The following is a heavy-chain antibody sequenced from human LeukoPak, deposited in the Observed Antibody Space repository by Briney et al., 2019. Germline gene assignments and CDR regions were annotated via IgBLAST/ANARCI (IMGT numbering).Heavy chain of an antibody. D-gene: IGHD2-2*01. CDR3: ARRGRTHPFDY. CDR2: IYYSGST. CDR1: GGSISSYY. J-gene: IGHJ4*02. V-gene: IGHV4-59*01. Sequence: PSETLSLTCTVSGGSISSYYWSWIRQPPGKGLEWIGYIYYSGSTNYNPSLKSRVTISVDTSKNQFSLKLSSVTAADTAVYYCARRGRTHPFDYWGQGTLVTVSS.